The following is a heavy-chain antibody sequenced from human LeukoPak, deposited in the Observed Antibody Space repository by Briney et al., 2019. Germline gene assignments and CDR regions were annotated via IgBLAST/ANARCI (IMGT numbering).Heavy chain of an antibody. V-gene: IGHV1-18*01. Sequence: GASVKVSCKASGYSFTSYGISWVRQAPGQGLEWMGLISVYNGNTNYAQTLQGRVTMTTDTSTSTAYMELRSLRSDDTAVYYCARDRLSPGPDGNWFDPWGQGTLVIVSS. CDR2: ISVYNGNT. D-gene: IGHD1-14*01. CDR3: ARDRLSPGPDGNWFDP. CDR1: GYSFTSYG. J-gene: IGHJ5*02.